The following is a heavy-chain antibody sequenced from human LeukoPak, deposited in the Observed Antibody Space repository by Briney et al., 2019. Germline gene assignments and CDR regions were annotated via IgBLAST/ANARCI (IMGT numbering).Heavy chain of an antibody. CDR3: AREPRGYCGSTSCYGDY. CDR2: IRYDGSNK. D-gene: IGHD2-2*01. Sequence: GGSLRPSCAASGFTFSSYGMHWVRQAPGKGLEWLAFIRYDGSNKYYADSVKGQSTISRDNAKDSLYLQMNSLRAEDTAVYYCAREPRGYCGSTSCYGDYWGQGTLVTVSS. J-gene: IGHJ4*02. V-gene: IGHV3-30*02. CDR1: GFTFSSYG.